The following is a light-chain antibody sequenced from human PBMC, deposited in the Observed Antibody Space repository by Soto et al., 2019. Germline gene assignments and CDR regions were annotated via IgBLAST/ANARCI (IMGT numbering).Light chain of an antibody. CDR2: GAS. J-gene: IGKJ2*01. V-gene: IGKV3-15*01. Sequence: EIVMTQSPATLSVSPGDTATLSCRASQSVSSSLAWFQQKPGQAPRLLIYGASTRATDIPARFSGSGSGTVFTLIISSLQSEDFAVYYCQQYDTWPPENTFGQGTKLEIK. CDR1: QSVSSS. CDR3: QQYDTWPPENT.